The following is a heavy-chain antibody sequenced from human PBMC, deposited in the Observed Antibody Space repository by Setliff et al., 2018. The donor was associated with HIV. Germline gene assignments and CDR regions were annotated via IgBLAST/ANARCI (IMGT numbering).Heavy chain of an antibody. CDR1: GYTFTSYD. CDR3: ARDGRRYGSGGDCYSEPRTVDY. CDR2: ISPYSGYT. V-gene: IGHV1-18*01. D-gene: IGHD2-21*02. Sequence: ASVKVSCKTSGYTFTSYDISWVRQAPGQGLEWMGWISPYSGYTNYPQNLQGRVTMTTDTSTNTAYMELRSLRSDDTSVYYCARDGRRYGSGGDCYSEPRTVDYGGQGTLVTVSS. J-gene: IGHJ4*02.